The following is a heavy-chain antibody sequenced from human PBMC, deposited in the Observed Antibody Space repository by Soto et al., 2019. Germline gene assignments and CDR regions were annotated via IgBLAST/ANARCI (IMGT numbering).Heavy chain of an antibody. D-gene: IGHD2-8*01. J-gene: IGHJ5*02. Sequence: SETLSLTCTVSGGSISSYYWSWIRQPPGKGLEWLGYIYYSGSTNYNPSLKSRVTISLDTSKNQFSLNLSSVTAADTAAYYCAREITYCANGVCSASNWFDPWGQGTLVTVSS. CDR2: IYYSGST. V-gene: IGHV4-59*01. CDR3: AREITYCANGVCSASNWFDP. CDR1: GGSISSYY.